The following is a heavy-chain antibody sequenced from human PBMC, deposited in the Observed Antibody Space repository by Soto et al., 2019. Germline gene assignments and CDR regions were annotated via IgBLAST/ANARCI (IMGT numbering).Heavy chain of an antibody. CDR1: GFTFSSYG. J-gene: IGHJ5*02. CDR3: AKGWAAAGTGGWFDP. Sequence: QVQLVESGGGVVQPGRSLRLSCAASGFTFSSYGMHWVRQAPGKGLEWVAVISYDGSDKYYADSVKGRFTISRDNSKNMLYLQMNSLRTEGTAVYYGAKGWAAAGTGGWFDPWGQGTLFIVSS. D-gene: IGHD6-13*01. V-gene: IGHV3-30*18. CDR2: ISYDGSDK.